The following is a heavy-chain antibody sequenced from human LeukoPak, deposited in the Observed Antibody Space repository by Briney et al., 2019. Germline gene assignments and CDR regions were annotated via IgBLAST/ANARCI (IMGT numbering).Heavy chain of an antibody. Sequence: PVWSVRLSCAASGFTFSSYGMHWVRQAPGKGLEWVAVIWYDGSSKYYADSVKGRFTISRDNSKNTLYLQMNSLRAEDTAVYYCAKDAGYSSGWSTIWGQGTLVTVSS. CDR2: IWYDGSSK. D-gene: IGHD6-19*01. CDR3: AKDAGYSSGWSTI. CDR1: GFTFSSYG. V-gene: IGHV3-33*06. J-gene: IGHJ4*02.